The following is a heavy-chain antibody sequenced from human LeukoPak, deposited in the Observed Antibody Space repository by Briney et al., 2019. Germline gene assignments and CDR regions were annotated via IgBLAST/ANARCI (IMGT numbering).Heavy chain of an antibody. V-gene: IGHV4-59*01. CDR3: ARDNYYDSSGSYYYYYGMDV. D-gene: IGHD3-22*01. CDR2: IYYRGST. J-gene: IGHJ6*02. Sequence: SETLSLTCTVSGGSISSYYWSWIRQPPGKGLEWIGYIYYRGSTNYNPSLKSRVTISVDTSKNQFSLKLSSVTAADTAVYYCARDNYYDSSGSYYYYYGMDVWGQGTTVTVSS. CDR1: GGSISSYY.